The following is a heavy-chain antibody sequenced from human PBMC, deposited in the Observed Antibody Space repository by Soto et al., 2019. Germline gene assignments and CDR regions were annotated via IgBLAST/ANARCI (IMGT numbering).Heavy chain of an antibody. CDR2: ISGSGGST. V-gene: IGHV3-23*01. D-gene: IGHD2-2*01. Sequence: EVQLLESGGGLVQPGGSLRLSCAASGFTFSSYAMSWVRQAPGKGLEWVSSISGSGGSTYYADSVKGRFTISSHNPKNTLDLQINSLRAEDTAVYYCVKGCCCIPSCYFDYWGQGTLVTVCS. CDR1: GFTFSSYA. CDR3: VKGCCCIPSCYFDY. J-gene: IGHJ4*02.